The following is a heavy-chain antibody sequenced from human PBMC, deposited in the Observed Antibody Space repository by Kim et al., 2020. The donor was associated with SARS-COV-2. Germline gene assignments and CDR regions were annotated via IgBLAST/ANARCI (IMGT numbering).Heavy chain of an antibody. CDR3: ARIGCTGGSCKPYYYYALDV. V-gene: IGHV3-33*01. J-gene: IGHJ6*02. CDR2: IWYDGSIK. Sequence: GGSLRLSCEASGFTFSTYGILWVRQAPGKGLEWVAVIWYDGSIKYYADSVKGRFTSSRDNSKNTLYLQMNSLRAENTAVYYCARIGCTGGSCKPYYYYALDVWGQGTTVTVSS. D-gene: IGHD2-15*01. CDR1: GFTFSTYG.